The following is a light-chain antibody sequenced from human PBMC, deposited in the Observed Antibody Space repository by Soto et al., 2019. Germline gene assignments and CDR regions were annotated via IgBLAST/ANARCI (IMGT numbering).Light chain of an antibody. J-gene: IGKJ5*01. CDR1: QDIHDY. Sequence: DIQLTQSPSSLSASVGDRVSITCQASQDIHDYLNWYQQKPGKAPKLLIYDASNLETGVPSRFSGSGSGTDFTFTISSLQPEDIATYYCQQANSFPITFGQGTRLEIK. CDR3: QQANSFPIT. CDR2: DAS. V-gene: IGKV1-33*01.